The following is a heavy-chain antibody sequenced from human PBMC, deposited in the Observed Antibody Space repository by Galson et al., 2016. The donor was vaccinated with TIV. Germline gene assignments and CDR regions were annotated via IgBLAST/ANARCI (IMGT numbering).Heavy chain of an antibody. J-gene: IGHJ3*02. Sequence: QSGAEVKKTGESLKVPCKGSGYNFITYWIGWARQMPEKGLEWMGIIFPSDSDTRYSPSFEGQVTISADKSASTISLQWTSLKTSDSGIYYCARRGGSDSPARAFDIWGQGTMVTVSS. CDR1: GYNFITYW. CDR2: IFPSDSDT. D-gene: IGHD2-21*01. CDR3: ARRGGSDSPARAFDI. V-gene: IGHV5-51*01.